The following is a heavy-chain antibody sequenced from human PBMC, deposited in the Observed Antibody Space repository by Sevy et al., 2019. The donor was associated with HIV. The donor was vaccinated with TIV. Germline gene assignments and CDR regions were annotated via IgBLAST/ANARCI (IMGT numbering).Heavy chain of an antibody. CDR2: ISPNSGGT. V-gene: IGHV1-2*02. Sequence: ASVKVSCKASGYTFTGYYMHWVRQAPGQGLEWMGWISPNSGGTNYAQKFQGRVTMTTDTSISTAYMELSRLRSDDTAVDYCAGDLAVEQGWRAFDPWGQGTLVTVSS. CDR1: GYTFTGYY. CDR3: AGDLAVEQGWRAFDP. D-gene: IGHD6-19*01. J-gene: IGHJ5*02.